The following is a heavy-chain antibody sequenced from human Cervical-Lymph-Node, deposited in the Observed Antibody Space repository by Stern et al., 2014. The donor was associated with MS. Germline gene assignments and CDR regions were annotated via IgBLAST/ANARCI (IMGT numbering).Heavy chain of an antibody. CDR2: IYNSGST. Sequence: VQLVESGPGLVKPSQTLTLTCTVSGGSISSGNYHWSWIRRPPGKGLEWIGYIYNSGSTYYNPSLKSRVTISADTSKNQLSLKLTSVTAADAAVYYCATRPPGHLWLPYFDYWGQGALVTVSS. V-gene: IGHV4-30-4*01. D-gene: IGHD5-18*01. CDR3: ATRPPGHLWLPYFDY. J-gene: IGHJ4*02. CDR1: GGSISSGNYH.